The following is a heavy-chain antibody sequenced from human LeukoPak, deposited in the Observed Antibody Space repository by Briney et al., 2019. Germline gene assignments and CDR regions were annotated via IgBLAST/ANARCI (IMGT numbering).Heavy chain of an antibody. Sequence: FRQAQGKGPEGLGFIRSNAYGGTTFYAASVQDKFTISRDVSQGIAFPQMDSVSTEDTEVYDLICQDYAEYLENFDSWGQGTLVTVSS. V-gene: IGHV3-49*03. CDR3: ICQDYAEYLENFDS. CDR2: IRSNAYGGTT. D-gene: IGHD3-16*01. J-gene: IGHJ4*02.